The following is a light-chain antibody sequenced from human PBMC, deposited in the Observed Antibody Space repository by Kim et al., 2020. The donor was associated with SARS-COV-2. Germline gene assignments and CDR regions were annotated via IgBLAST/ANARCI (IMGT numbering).Light chain of an antibody. Sequence: VTTASTRSSSCIAGNNVQAYQQRPGSTPTTVIYEDNQRPSGGTDGFSGSIDSSSNSASLTISGLKTEDEADYYCQSYDSSNDGVFGGGTQLTVL. CDR3: QSYDSSNDGV. V-gene: IGLV6-57*01. J-gene: IGLJ2*01. CDR2: EDN. CDR1: SSCIAGNN.